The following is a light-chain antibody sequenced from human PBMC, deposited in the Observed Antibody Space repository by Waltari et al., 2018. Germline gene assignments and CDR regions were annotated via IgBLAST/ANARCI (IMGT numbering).Light chain of an antibody. Sequence: DLVMTQSPLSLPFTPGEPASIPCRSSPSLLHRSGYNSLDWYLQKPGHSLQLLLFLGSNRASGVPNRFSGSGSGTHFTLKSSRVEAEDVRVYFCMQDLQAPLTFGGGTKVEIK. V-gene: IGKV2-28*01. CDR2: LGS. CDR1: PSLLHRSGYNS. J-gene: IGKJ4*01. CDR3: MQDLQAPLT.